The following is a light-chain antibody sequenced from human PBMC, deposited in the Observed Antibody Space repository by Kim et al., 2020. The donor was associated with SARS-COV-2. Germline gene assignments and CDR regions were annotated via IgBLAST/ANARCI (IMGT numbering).Light chain of an antibody. V-gene: IGKV3-20*01. J-gene: IGKJ4*01. CDR1: QSVSRSY. CDR3: QQYGTSPNT. CDR2: DAS. Sequence: EIVLTQSPGTLSLSPGERATLSCRASQSVSRSYLAWYQQKPGQAPRLLIYDASRRATGIPDRFSGSGSGTDFTLTISRLEPEDFAVYYCQQYGTSPNTFGGGTKVDIK.